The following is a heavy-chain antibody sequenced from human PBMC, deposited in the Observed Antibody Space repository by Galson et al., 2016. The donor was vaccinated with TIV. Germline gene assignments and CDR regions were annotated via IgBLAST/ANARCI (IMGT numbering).Heavy chain of an antibody. D-gene: IGHD3-22*01. CDR2: VNVGTGDT. CDR3: ARSDAVSGYYYHFDD. J-gene: IGHJ4*01. CDR1: GYTFENYA. V-gene: IGHV1-3*01. Sequence: SVKVSCKASGYTFENYAIQWVRQAPGQRLEWMAWVNVGTGDTRYSQKFQGAVTVTRDTSASTAYLELSSLTSEDTAVYYCARSDAVSGYYYHFDDWGHGTLVTVSS.